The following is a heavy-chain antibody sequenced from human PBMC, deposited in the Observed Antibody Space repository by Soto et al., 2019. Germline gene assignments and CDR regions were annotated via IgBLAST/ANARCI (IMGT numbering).Heavy chain of an antibody. Sequence: GGSLRLSCSASGFTFSSYAMHWVRQAPGKGLEYVSAISSNGGSTYYADSVKGRFTISRDNSKNTLYLQMSSLRAEDSAVYCCVTTGDNAFDIWGQGTMVTVSS. V-gene: IGHV3-64D*09. CDR3: VTTGDNAFDI. J-gene: IGHJ3*02. CDR2: ISSNGGST. CDR1: GFTFSSYA. D-gene: IGHD7-27*01.